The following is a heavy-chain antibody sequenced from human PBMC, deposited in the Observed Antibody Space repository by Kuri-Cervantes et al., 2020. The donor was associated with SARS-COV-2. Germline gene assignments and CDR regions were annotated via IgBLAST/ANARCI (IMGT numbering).Heavy chain of an antibody. J-gene: IGHJ4*02. CDR2: VRGKANSYAT. D-gene: IGHD3-10*01. CDR1: GFLFSASA. V-gene: IGHV3-73*01. CDR3: ARDKDDGSGDGFDY. Sequence: GESLKISCEVSGFLFSASAIHWVRQASGKGLEWVGRVRGKANSYATAYAASVKGRFTISRDDSKNMAYLQMNSLKTEDTAVYYCARDKDDGSGDGFDYWGQGTLVTVSS.